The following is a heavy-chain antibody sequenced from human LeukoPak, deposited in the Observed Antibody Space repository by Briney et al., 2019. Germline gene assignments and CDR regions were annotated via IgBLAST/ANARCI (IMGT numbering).Heavy chain of an antibody. CDR3: AKDLDRYCSGGSCYADY. J-gene: IGHJ4*02. CDR1: GFTFSSYG. D-gene: IGHD2-15*01. CDR2: ISYDGSNK. Sequence: PGGSLRLSCAASGFTFSSYGMHWVRQAPGKGLEWVAVISYDGSNKYYADSVKGRFTISRDNSKNTLYLQMNSLRAEDTAVYYCAKDLDRYCSGGSCYADYWGQGTLVTVSS. V-gene: IGHV3-30*18.